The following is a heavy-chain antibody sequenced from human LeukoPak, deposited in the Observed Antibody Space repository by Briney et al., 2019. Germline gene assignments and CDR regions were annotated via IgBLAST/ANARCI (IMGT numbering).Heavy chain of an antibody. J-gene: IGHJ4*02. V-gene: IGHV4-59*10. Sequence: SETLSLTCAVYGGSFSGYFWGWIRQPAGKGLEWIGRIYTSGSTNYNPSLKSRVTISVDTSKNQFSLRLNSVTAADTAVYYCARGRDGYNFLNRGEYYYFDYWGQGTLVTVSS. CDR3: ARGRDGYNFLNRGEYYYFDY. CDR1: GGSFSGYF. CDR2: IYTSGST. D-gene: IGHD5-24*01.